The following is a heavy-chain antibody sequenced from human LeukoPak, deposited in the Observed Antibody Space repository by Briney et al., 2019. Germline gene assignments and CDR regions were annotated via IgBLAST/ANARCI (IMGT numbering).Heavy chain of an antibody. CDR1: GASMSTYY. D-gene: IGHD3-3*01. V-gene: IGHV4-59*01. J-gene: IGHJ4*02. Sequence: SETLSLTCIGSGASMSTYYWSWIRQPPGKGLEWIGYISYSGSTNFNPSLKSRVTISVDTSKNQFSLRLNSVTAADTAVFYCATYSNDFWSGQHFFDFWGQGILVAVSS. CDR3: ATYSNDFWSGQHFFDF. CDR2: ISYSGST.